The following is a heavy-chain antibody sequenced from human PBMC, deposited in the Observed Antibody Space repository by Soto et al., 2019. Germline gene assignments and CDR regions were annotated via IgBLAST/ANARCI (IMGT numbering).Heavy chain of an antibody. V-gene: IGHV5-51*01. CDR2: IYPGDSDT. J-gene: IGHJ3*02. CDR3: ARRRYYGSGSYCAFDI. Sequence: GESLKISCKGSGYSFTSYWIGWVRQIPGKGLEWMGIIYPGDSDTRYSPSFQGQVTISADKSISTAYLQWSSLKASDTAMYYCARRRYYGSGSYCAFDIWGQGTMVTVSS. CDR1: GYSFTSYW. D-gene: IGHD3-10*01.